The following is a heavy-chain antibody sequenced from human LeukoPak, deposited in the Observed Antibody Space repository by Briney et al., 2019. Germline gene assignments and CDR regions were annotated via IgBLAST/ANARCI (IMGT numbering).Heavy chain of an antibody. Sequence: GASVKVSCKASGGTFSSYAISWVRQAPGQGLEWMGRIIPILGIANYAQKYQGRVTITADKSTSTAYMELSSLRSEDTAVYYCARSPQRLGELSPYYFDYWGQGTLVTVSS. CDR2: IIPILGIA. D-gene: IGHD3-16*02. V-gene: IGHV1-69*04. J-gene: IGHJ4*02. CDR3: ARSPQRLGELSPYYFDY. CDR1: GGTFSSYA.